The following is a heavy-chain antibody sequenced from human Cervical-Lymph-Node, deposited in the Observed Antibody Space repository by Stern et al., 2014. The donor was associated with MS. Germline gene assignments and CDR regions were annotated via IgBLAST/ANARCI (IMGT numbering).Heavy chain of an antibody. D-gene: IGHD2-8*01. CDR1: GFTFSSYG. CDR3: ARDYEDASMLFDH. J-gene: IGHJ4*02. V-gene: IGHV3-30*03. Sequence: VQLVESGGAVVQPGRSLRLSCAVSGFTFSSYGMHWVRQAPGKGLEWVTVISYDGNHKYYAASVKGRFTISRDNSKNTLHLQMNSMTPDDTAIYYCARDYEDASMLFDHWGQGTLVTVSS. CDR2: ISYDGNHK.